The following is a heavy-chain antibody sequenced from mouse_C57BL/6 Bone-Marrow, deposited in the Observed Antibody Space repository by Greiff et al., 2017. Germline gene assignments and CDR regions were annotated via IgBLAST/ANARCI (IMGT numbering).Heavy chain of an antibody. D-gene: IGHD1-1*01. Sequence: EVKLLESGAELVRPGASVKLSCTASGFNIKDDYMHWVKQRPEQGLEWIGWIDPENGDTEYASKFQGKATITADTSSNTAYLQLSSLTSEDTAVYYCTTVVHDWGQGTTLTVSS. CDR3: TTVVHD. V-gene: IGHV14-4*01. CDR1: GFNIKDDY. CDR2: IDPENGDT. J-gene: IGHJ2*01.